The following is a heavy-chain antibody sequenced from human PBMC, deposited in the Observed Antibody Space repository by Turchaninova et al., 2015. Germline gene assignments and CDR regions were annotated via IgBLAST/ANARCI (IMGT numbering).Heavy chain of an antibody. CDR3: ASEYTTSSGYFQH. D-gene: IGHD6-6*01. CDR2: INPNSGGT. J-gene: IGHJ1*01. Sequence: QVPLVQSGAGVKKPGASVKVSCQDSGYTFTCYYIHWGRQAPGQGLEWMGRINPNSGGTNYAQKFQGRVTMTRDTSISTAYMELSSLRSDDTAVYYCASEYTTSSGYFQHWGQGTLVTVSS. CDR1: GYTFTCYY. V-gene: IGHV1-2*06.